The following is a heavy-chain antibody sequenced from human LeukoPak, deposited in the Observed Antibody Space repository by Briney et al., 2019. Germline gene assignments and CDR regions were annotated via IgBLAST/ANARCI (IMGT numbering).Heavy chain of an antibody. J-gene: IGHJ3*02. D-gene: IGHD3-22*01. V-gene: IGHV3-30-3*01. CDR2: LSCDGGNK. CDR3: AKDHHYYDSSGYSTDAFDI. Sequence: GRSLRLSCAASGFTLNSYAMHWVRQAPGKGLEWVAFLSCDGGNKYYADSVKGRFTISRDNSKNTLYLQMNSLRAEDTAVYYCAKDHHYYDSSGYSTDAFDIWGQGTMVTVSS. CDR1: GFTLNSYA.